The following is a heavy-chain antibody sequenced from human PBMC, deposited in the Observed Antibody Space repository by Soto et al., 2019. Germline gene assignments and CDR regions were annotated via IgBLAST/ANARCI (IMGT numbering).Heavy chain of an antibody. CDR1: GYSFFSHW. V-gene: IGHV5-51*01. CDR3: ARRPWLSGYYDY. CDR2: IYPADSET. D-gene: IGHD3-22*01. Sequence: GESLKISCKGSGYSFFSHWIGGVLQMPGKGLEWVGIIYPADSETRYSPSFQVQVTISVDKSIKTAYLQWSSLKASDTAMYYCARRPWLSGYYDYWGQGTLVTVSS. J-gene: IGHJ4*02.